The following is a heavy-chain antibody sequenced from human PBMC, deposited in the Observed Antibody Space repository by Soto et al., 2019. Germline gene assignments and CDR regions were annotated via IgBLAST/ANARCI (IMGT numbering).Heavy chain of an antibody. CDR2: IYTYNGDT. CDR1: GYTFINYG. J-gene: IGHJ4*02. CDR3: ARDRRAALFDSSGYYYSFDY. D-gene: IGHD3-22*01. V-gene: IGHV1-18*01. Sequence: ASVKVSCKASGYTFINYGISWVRQAPGQGLEWMGWIYTYNGDTDYAQKLQGRVTMTADTSTNTAYMELRSLRSDDTAVYYCARDRRAALFDSSGYYYSFDYWGQGTLVTVSS.